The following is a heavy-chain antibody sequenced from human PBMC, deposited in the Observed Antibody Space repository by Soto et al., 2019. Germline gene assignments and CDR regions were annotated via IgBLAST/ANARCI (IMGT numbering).Heavy chain of an antibody. V-gene: IGHV3-33*01. CDR2: IWYDGSNK. J-gene: IGHJ6*02. CDR1: GFIFNRYG. Sequence: QVQLVESGGGVVQPGRSLRLSCAASGFIFNRYGMHWVRQVPGKGLEWVADIWYDGSNKNYADSVKGRFNISRDNSKNRLPLQRNGLKAEDPAVYSWARGPGGPPLRKDGRVFWGQGTTV. CDR3: ARGPGGPPLRKDGRVF.